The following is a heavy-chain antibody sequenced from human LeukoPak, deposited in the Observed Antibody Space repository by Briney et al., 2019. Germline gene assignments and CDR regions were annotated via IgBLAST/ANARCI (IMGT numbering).Heavy chain of an antibody. D-gene: IGHD3-3*01. Sequence: GGSLRLSCAASGFTFSSYWMSWVRQAPGKGLEWVANMNQAGSEKYYVDSVKGRFTISRDSSKRTLYLQMNSLRAEDTAMYYCARESWSDSVAFDIWGLGTMVIVSS. CDR3: ARESWSDSVAFDI. CDR1: GFTFSSYW. V-gene: IGHV3-7*01. CDR2: MNQAGSEK. J-gene: IGHJ3*02.